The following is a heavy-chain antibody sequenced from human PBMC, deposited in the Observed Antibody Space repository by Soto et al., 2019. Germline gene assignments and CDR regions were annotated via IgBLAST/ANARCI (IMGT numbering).Heavy chain of an antibody. V-gene: IGHV1-24*01. J-gene: IGHJ4*02. D-gene: IGHD2-2*01. CDR3: ATSGYCSSTSCFAFDY. CDR1: GYTLTELS. CDR2: FDPEDGET. Sequence: ASVKVSCKVSGYTLTELSMHWVRQAPGKGLEWMGGFDPEDGETIYAQKFQGRVTMTEDTSTDAAYMELSSLRSEDTAVYYCATSGYCSSTSCFAFDYWGQGTLVTVSS.